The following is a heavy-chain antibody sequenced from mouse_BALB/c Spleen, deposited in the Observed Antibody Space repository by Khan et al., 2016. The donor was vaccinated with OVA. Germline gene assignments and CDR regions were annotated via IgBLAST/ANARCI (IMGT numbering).Heavy chain of an antibody. CDR3: TRGRSY. CDR2: ITYSGGT. CDR1: GYSITSDYA. J-gene: IGHJ3*01. Sequence: VQLQQSGPDLVKPSQSLSLTCTVTGYSITSDYAWNWIRQFPGNKLEWMGYITYSGGTSYTPSLKSRISITRDTSKNQFFLLLNSLTTGDTATYYCTRGRSYWGQGTLVTVSA. V-gene: IGHV3-2*02. D-gene: IGHD3-3*01.